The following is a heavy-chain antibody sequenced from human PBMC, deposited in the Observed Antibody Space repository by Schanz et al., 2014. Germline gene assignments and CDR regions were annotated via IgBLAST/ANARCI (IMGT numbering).Heavy chain of an antibody. CDR2: MYINSGST. CDR1: GFTVNTNY. J-gene: IGHJ3*01. D-gene: IGHD5-12*01. CDR3: ARDGGRDGYNLAFDV. Sequence: VQLVESGGGLIQPGGSLRLSCAVSGFTVNTNYMSWVRQAPGKGLEWISSMYINSGSTQYEDSVKGRFIISRDSSKNTLFLQMNSLRAEDTAVYFCARDGGRDGYNLAFDVWGQGTLVTVSS. V-gene: IGHV3-53*01.